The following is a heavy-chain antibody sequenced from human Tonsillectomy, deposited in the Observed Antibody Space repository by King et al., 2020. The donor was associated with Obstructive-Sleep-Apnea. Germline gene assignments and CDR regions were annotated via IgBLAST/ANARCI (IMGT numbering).Heavy chain of an antibody. J-gene: IGHJ6*02. CDR3: AKGEQWLGGYYGMDV. D-gene: IGHD6-19*01. Sequence: VQLVESGGGVVQPGGSLRLSCAASGFTFSSYGMHWVRQAPGKGLEWVAFIRYDGSNKYYADSEKGRFTISRDNSKNTLYLQMNSLRAEDTAVYYCAKGEQWLGGYYGMDVWGQGTTVTVSS. CDR2: IRYDGSNK. CDR1: GFTFSSYG. V-gene: IGHV3-30*02.